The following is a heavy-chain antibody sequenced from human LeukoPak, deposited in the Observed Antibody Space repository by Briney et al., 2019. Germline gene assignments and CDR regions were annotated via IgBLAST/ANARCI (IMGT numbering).Heavy chain of an antibody. V-gene: IGHV3-30*18. CDR3: AKDLGIVGATTGSDY. CDR2: ISYDGSKK. Sequence: PGRSLRLSCAASGFTFSSYGMHWVRQAPGKGLEWVAVISYDGSKKYYADSVKGRFTTSRDNSKNSLYLQMNSLKTEDTAVYYCAKDLGIVGATTGSDYWGQGTLVTVSS. CDR1: GFTFSSYG. D-gene: IGHD1-26*01. J-gene: IGHJ4*02.